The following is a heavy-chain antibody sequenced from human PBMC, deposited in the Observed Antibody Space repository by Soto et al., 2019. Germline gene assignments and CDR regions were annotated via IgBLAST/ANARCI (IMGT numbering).Heavy chain of an antibody. J-gene: IGHJ4*02. V-gene: IGHV3-21*01. D-gene: IGHD3-9*01. Sequence: GGSLRLSCAASGFTFSSYSMNWVRQAPGKGLEWVSSISSSSSYIYYADSVKGRLTISRDNAKNSLYLQMNSLRAEDTAVYYCARAYYDILTGYYDYWGQGTLVTVSS. CDR1: GFTFSSYS. CDR3: ARAYYDILTGYYDY. CDR2: ISSSSSYI.